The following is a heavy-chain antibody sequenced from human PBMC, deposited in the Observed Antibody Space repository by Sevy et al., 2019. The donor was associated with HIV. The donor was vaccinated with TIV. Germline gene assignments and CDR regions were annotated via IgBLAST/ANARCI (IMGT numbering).Heavy chain of an antibody. Sequence: SETLCLTCTLSGDSISSYYSTWVRQPPGKGLEWIGYLYYSGITNYNPSLKSRVTISIDTSKNQFSLKLSSVTAADTAVYYCARGLAYYFDSWGQGTLVTVSS. D-gene: IGHD4-17*01. J-gene: IGHJ4*02. V-gene: IGHV4-59*08. CDR1: GDSISSYY. CDR3: ARGLAYYFDS. CDR2: LYYSGIT.